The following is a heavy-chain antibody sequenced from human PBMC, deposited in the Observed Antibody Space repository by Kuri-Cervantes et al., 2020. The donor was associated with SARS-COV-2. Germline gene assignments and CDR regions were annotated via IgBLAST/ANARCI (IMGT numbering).Heavy chain of an antibody. CDR3: AKDMMAAAAIGY. CDR2: ISWNSGSI. J-gene: IGHJ4*01. D-gene: IGHD6-13*01. V-gene: IGHV3-9*01. CDR1: GFTFDDYA. Sequence: SLKISCAASGFTFDDYAMHWVRQAPGKGLEWVSGISWNSGSIGYADSVKGRFTISRDNAKNSLYLQMNSLRAEDTALYYCAKDMMAAAAIGYWGHGTPVTVSS.